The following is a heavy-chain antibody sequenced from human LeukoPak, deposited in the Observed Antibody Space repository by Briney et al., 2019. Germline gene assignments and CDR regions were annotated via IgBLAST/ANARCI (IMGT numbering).Heavy chain of an antibody. CDR1: GFTFSTSA. D-gene: IGHD6-25*01. J-gene: IGHJ4*02. Sequence: GGSLRLSCSASGFTFSTSAMHWVRQAPGKGPQFVSAITTNGRSTYYADSVKGRFTISRDNSKNTLYLQMNSLRAEDTAVYYCAKLDSSAVDYWGQGTLVTVSS. CDR2: ITTNGRST. V-gene: IGHV3-64*04. CDR3: AKLDSSAVDY.